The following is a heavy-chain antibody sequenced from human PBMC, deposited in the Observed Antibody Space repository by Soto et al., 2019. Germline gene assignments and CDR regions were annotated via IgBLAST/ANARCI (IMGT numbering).Heavy chain of an antibody. J-gene: IGHJ6*02. V-gene: IGHV5-51*01. D-gene: IGHD3-16*01. CDR2: IYPGDSDT. CDR1: GYSFSTYW. Sequence: PGESLKISCKGSGYSFSTYWIAWVRQMPGKGLEWMGIIYPGDSDTRYSLSLQGQVTISADKSISTAYLQWSSLKASDTAIYYCARRPPEGGTIDVWGQGTTVTVSS. CDR3: ARRPPEGGTIDV.